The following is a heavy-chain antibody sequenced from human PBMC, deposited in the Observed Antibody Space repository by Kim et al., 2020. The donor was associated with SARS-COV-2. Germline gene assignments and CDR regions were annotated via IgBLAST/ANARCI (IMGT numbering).Heavy chain of an antibody. Sequence: GGSLRLSCAASGFTFSSYWMHWVRQAPGKGLVWVSRINSDGSSTSYADSVKGRFTISRDNAKNTLYLQMNSLRAEDTAVYYCARAAGSGSSRVDYYYYGMDVWGQGTTVTVSS. J-gene: IGHJ6*02. D-gene: IGHD3-10*01. CDR2: INSDGSST. CDR1: GFTFSSYW. CDR3: ARAAGSGSSRVDYYYYGMDV. V-gene: IGHV3-74*01.